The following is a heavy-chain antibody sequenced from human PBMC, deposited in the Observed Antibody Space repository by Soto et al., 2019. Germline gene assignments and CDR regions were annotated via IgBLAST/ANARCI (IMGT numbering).Heavy chain of an antibody. CDR3: ARAGGYSYEIDY. J-gene: IGHJ4*02. CDR1: GYTFTSYA. V-gene: IGHV1-3*01. CDR2: INAGNGNT. Sequence: ASVKVSCKASGYTFTSYAMHWVRQAPGQRLEWMGWINAGNGNTKYSQKFQGRVTITRDTSASTAYMELSSLRSEDTAVYYCARAGGYSYEIDYWGQGXLVTVYS. D-gene: IGHD5-18*01.